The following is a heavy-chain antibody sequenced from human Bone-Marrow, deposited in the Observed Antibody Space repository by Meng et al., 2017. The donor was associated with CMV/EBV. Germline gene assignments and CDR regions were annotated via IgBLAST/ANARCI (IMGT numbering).Heavy chain of an antibody. Sequence: SAQVSCKASSGFICSYAISWVRQAPGQGREWMGGYITILGIANYAQKFQGRVTITAYKTTSTAYMELSSLRSEDTAVYYCARGLHAYYYGSGSYVNGFEPRGQGPLVTVSS. CDR2: YITILGIA. CDR1: SGFICSYA. D-gene: IGHD3-10*01. J-gene: IGHJ5*02. V-gene: IGHV1-69*10. CDR3: ARGLHAYYYGSGSYVNGFEP.